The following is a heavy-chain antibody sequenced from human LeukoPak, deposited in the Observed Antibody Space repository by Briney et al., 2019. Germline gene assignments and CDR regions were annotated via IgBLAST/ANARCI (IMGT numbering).Heavy chain of an antibody. Sequence: ASVKVSCKASGGTFSSYAISWVRQATGQGLEWMGWMNPNSGNTGYAQKFQGRVTMTRNTSISTAYMELSSLRSEDTAVYYCARGGYCSGGSCHLGAFDIWGQGTMVTVSS. D-gene: IGHD2-15*01. CDR1: GGTFSSYA. J-gene: IGHJ3*02. CDR3: ARGGYCSGGSCHLGAFDI. V-gene: IGHV1-8*02. CDR2: MNPNSGNT.